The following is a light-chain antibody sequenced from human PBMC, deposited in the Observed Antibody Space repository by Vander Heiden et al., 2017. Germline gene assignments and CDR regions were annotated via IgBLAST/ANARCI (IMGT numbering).Light chain of an antibody. V-gene: IGKV3-11*01. J-gene: IGKJ3*01. CDR2: DAS. CDR1: QSVSTY. Sequence: EIVLTQSPATLSLSPGERATLSCRASQSVSTYLAWYQQRRGQAPRLLIYDASKKATGISARFSGSGSGTDFTLTISSLEPEDLAVYYCQQRNSWPPAFGPGTTVHIK. CDR3: QQRNSWPPA.